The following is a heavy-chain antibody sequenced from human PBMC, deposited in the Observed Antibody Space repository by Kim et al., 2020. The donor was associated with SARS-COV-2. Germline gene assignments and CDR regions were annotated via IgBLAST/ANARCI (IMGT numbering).Heavy chain of an antibody. D-gene: IGHD3-10*01. CDR3: AKDPNFYGSGSYSDY. V-gene: IGHV3-23*01. J-gene: IGHJ4*01. Sequence: GGSLRLSCAASGFTFTRYAMSWVRQAPGKGLVWVSTISGDGDSTYDADSVKGRFTISRDNSKNTLFLQMNSRRAEDTAVYYCAKDPNFYGSGSYSDYW. CDR1: GFTFTRYA. CDR2: ISGDGDST.